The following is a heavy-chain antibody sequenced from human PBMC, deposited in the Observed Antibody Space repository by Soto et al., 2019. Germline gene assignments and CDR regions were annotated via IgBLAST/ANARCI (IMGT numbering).Heavy chain of an antibody. CDR1: GFSLSNARMG. CDR3: ARINNYDFWSGYYSIWFDP. CDR2: IFSNDEK. D-gene: IGHD3-3*01. V-gene: IGHV2-26*01. J-gene: IGHJ5*02. Sequence: QVTLKESGPVLVKPTETLTLTCTVSGFSLSNARMGVSWIRQPPGKALEWLAHIFSNDEKSYSTALKSRLTISKDTSKSQVVLTMTNMDPVDTATYYCARINNYDFWSGYYSIWFDPWGQGTLVTVSS.